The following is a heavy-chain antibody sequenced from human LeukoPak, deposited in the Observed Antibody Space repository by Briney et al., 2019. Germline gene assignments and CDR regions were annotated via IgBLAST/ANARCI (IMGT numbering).Heavy chain of an antibody. CDR3: AREKARSWYGRYYYYGMDV. Sequence: GGSLRLSCAASGFTFSSYAMHWVRQAPGKGLEWVAVISYDGSNKYYADSVKGRFTISRDNSKNTLYLQMNSLRAEDTAVYYCAREKARSWYGRYYYYGMDVWGQGTTVTVSS. CDR1: GFTFSSYA. V-gene: IGHV3-30-3*01. J-gene: IGHJ6*02. CDR2: ISYDGSNK. D-gene: IGHD6-13*01.